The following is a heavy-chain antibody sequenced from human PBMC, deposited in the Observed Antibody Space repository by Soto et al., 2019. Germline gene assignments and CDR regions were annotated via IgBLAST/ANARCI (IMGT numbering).Heavy chain of an antibody. J-gene: IGHJ5*02. Sequence: QVQLVESGGGVVQPGRSLRLSCAASGFTFSSYAMHWVRQAPGKGLEWVAVISYDGSNKYYADSVKGRFTISRDNSENTLYLQMNSLRAEDTAVYYCARDGGGWNNWFDPWGQGTLVTVSS. D-gene: IGHD6-19*01. CDR3: ARDGGGWNNWFDP. V-gene: IGHV3-30-3*01. CDR2: ISYDGSNK. CDR1: GFTFSSYA.